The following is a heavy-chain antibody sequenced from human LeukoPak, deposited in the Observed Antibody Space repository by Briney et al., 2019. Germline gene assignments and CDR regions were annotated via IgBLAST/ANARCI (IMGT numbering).Heavy chain of an antibody. CDR2: ISSSGSTI. J-gene: IGHJ4*02. CDR1: GFTFSSYE. CDR3: ARDVGGRYYFDY. V-gene: IGHV3-48*03. D-gene: IGHD2-15*01. Sequence: PGGSLRLSCAASGFTFSSYEMNWVRQAPGKGLEWVSYISSSGSTIYYADSVKGRFTISRDNAKNSLYLQMNSLRAEDTALYYCARDVGGRYYFDYWGQGTLVTVSS.